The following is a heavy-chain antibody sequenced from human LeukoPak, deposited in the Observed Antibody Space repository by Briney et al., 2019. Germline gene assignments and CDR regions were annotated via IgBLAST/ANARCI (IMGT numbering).Heavy chain of an antibody. V-gene: IGHV3-30*18. CDR1: GFTFSNYA. CDR3: AKDLVGTSVTTWVY. CDR2: ISYDGGDK. D-gene: IGHD4-17*01. Sequence: GGSLRLSCAASGFTFSNYAMHWVRQGPGKGLEWVAVISYDGGDKYYADSVKGRFTISRDSSKNTLNLQMNSLRAEDTAVYYCAKDLVGTSVTTWVYWGQGTLVTVSS. J-gene: IGHJ4*02.